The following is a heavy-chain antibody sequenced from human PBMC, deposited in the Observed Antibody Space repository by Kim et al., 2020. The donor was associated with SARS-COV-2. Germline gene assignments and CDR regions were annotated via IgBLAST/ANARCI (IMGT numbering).Heavy chain of an antibody. J-gene: IGHJ4*02. Sequence: EEYYVDSVKGRFNIARDNAKNSLYLQMNSLRAEDTAVYYCASIVGATLDYWGQGTLVTVSS. V-gene: IGHV3-7*01. CDR3: ASIVGATLDY. CDR2: EE. D-gene: IGHD1-26*01.